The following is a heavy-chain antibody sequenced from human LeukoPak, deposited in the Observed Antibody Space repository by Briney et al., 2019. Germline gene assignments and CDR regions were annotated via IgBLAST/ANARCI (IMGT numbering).Heavy chain of an antibody. J-gene: IGHJ5*02. CDR2: IGGGGEDI. CDR3: ARENWIFDSNTWNRGWFDP. V-gene: IGHV3-23*01. Sequence: PGGSLRLSCAASGFTFNTYTMSWVRQAPGKGLEWVSAIGGGGEDIIYADSVKGRFTISRDNSKNTLYLQMNSLGAGDTAIYYCARENWIFDSNTWNRGWFDPWGQGTLVTVSA. CDR1: GFTFNTYT. D-gene: IGHD1/OR15-1a*01.